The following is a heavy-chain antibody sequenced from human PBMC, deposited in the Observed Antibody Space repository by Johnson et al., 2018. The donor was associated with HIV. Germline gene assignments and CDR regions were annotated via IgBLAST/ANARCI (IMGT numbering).Heavy chain of an antibody. J-gene: IGHJ3*02. CDR2: ISYDGSNK. CDR1: GFTFSSYW. CDR3: ARGGGIAARPRAFDI. Sequence: QVQLVESGGGVVQPGRSLRLSCAASGFTFSSYWMSWVRQAPGKGLEWVAVISYDGSNKYYADSVKGRFTISRDNSKNTMHLQMNTLRAEDTAVYYCARGGGIAARPRAFDIWGQGTMVTVSS. V-gene: IGHV3-30-3*01. D-gene: IGHD6-6*01.